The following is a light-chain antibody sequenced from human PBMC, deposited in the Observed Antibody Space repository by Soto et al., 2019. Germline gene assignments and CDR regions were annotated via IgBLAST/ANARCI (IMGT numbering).Light chain of an antibody. CDR1: QSLTSSY. Sequence: GLTQSLGTRSLSPGERASLSCRASQSLTSSYLAWYQQKPGQAPRLLIYGASSRATSIPDRFSGSGSGTDFTLTISRLEPEDFAVYYCHQCYSSRTFGQGTKVDIK. CDR2: GAS. J-gene: IGKJ1*01. V-gene: IGKV3-20*01. CDR3: HQCYSSRT.